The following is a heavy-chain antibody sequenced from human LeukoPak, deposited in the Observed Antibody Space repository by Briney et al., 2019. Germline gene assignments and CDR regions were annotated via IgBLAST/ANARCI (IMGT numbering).Heavy chain of an antibody. Sequence: SETLSLTCTVSGGSISSYYWSWIRQPPGKGLEWIGYIYYSGSTYYNPSLKSRVTISVDTSKNQFSLKLSSVTAADTAVYYCARAPKDIVVVPAAISSFDIWGQGTMVTVSS. J-gene: IGHJ3*02. CDR3: ARAPKDIVVVPAAISSFDI. V-gene: IGHV4-30-4*08. CDR1: GGSISSYY. D-gene: IGHD2-2*01. CDR2: IYYSGST.